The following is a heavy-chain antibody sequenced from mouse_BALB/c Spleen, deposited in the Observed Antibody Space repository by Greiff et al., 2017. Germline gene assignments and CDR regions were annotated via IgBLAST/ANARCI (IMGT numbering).Heavy chain of an antibody. J-gene: IGHJ3*01. CDR2: ISSGGSYT. CDR3: ARRHGSSSWFAY. V-gene: IGHV5-6*02. Sequence: DVMLVESGGDLVKPGGSLKLSCAASGFTFSSYGMSWVRQTPDKRLEWVATISSGGSYTYYPDSVKGRFTISRDNAKNTLYLQMSSLKSEDTAMYYCARRHGSSSWFAYWGQGTLVTVSA. D-gene: IGHD1-1*01. CDR1: GFTFSSYG.